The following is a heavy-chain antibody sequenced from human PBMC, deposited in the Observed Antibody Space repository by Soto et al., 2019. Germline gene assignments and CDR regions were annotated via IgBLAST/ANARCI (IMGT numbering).Heavy chain of an antibody. CDR3: ARGGYCTTITCYANFFYMDV. CDR1: GFTFKSYA. V-gene: IGHV3-23*01. CDR2: VSGSGGGT. Sequence: EVQLLESEGGLEQAGGSLRVSCAASGFTFKSYAMTWVRQAPGKGLEWVSSVSGSGGGTYYADSVKGRFTISRDNPKNTVYLQMNSLRAEDTAVYYCARGGYCTTITCYANFFYMDVWGKGTSVTVSS. J-gene: IGHJ6*03. D-gene: IGHD2-2*01.